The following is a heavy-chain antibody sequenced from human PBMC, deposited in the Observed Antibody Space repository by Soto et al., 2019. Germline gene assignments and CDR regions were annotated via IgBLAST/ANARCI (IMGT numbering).Heavy chain of an antibody. CDR2: ISAYNGNT. D-gene: IGHD3-22*01. CDR1: CYTFTSYG. Sequence: SAKVSFEASCYTFTSYGISWVRQAPGQGLERMGWISAYNGNTNYAQKLQGRVTMTTDTSTSTAYMELRSLRSDDTAVYYCARDNYDSSGYYSDAFDIWGQGTMVTVSS. V-gene: IGHV1-18*04. CDR3: ARDNYDSSGYYSDAFDI. J-gene: IGHJ3*02.